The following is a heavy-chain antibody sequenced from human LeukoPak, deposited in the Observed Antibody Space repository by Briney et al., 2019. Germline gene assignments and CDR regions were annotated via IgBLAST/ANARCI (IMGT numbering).Heavy chain of an antibody. D-gene: IGHD6-6*01. V-gene: IGHV3-30*02. Sequence: GGSLRLSCAASGFSFSTYGMHWVRQAPGKGLEWVAFIRYDGSNKFYADSVKGRFTISRDNSKNTLYLQMNCLRGEDTAVYYCAKGEYSSSSQVFDYGGQGTLVTVSS. CDR3: AKGEYSSSSQVFDY. CDR1: GFSFSTYG. CDR2: IRYDGSNK. J-gene: IGHJ4*02.